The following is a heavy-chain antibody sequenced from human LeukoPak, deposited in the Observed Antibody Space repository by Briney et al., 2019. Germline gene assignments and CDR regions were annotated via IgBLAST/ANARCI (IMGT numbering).Heavy chain of an antibody. V-gene: IGHV4-39*01. Sequence: SETLSLTCAVYSGSFSGYYWGWIRQPPGKGLEGIGSIYYSGSTYYNPSLKRRVTISVDTSKNQFSLKLSSVTAADTAVYYCASYGGYSYGQSYYFDYWGQGTLVTVSS. J-gene: IGHJ4*02. CDR1: SGSFSGYY. CDR3: ASYGGYSYGQSYYFDY. CDR2: IYYSGST. D-gene: IGHD5-18*01.